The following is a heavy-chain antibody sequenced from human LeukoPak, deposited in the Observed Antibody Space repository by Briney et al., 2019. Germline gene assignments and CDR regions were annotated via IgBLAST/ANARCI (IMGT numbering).Heavy chain of an antibody. CDR3: ARRAGGYSHPYDY. J-gene: IGHJ4*02. CDR2: ISSSSIYI. V-gene: IGHV3-21*04. D-gene: IGHD4-23*01. Sequence: KPGGSLRLSCAASGFTFSSYTMNWVRQAPGKGLEWVSSISSSSIYIYYADSVKGRFTISRDNSKNTLYLQMNSLRAEDTAVYYCARRAGGYSHPYDYWGQGILVTVSS. CDR1: GFTFSSYT.